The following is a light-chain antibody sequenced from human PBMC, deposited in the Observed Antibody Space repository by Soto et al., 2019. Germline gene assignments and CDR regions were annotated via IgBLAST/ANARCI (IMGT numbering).Light chain of an antibody. CDR1: QSVSIR. CDR2: GAS. CDR3: QHYYGTSPIT. Sequence: VLTQSPGTLSLSPGERATLSCRACQSVSIRLAWYQHKSGQAPRLLISGASSRATGIPDRFSGSGSGTDFTLTISRLEPEDFALYYCQHYYGTSPITFGQGTRLEIK. J-gene: IGKJ5*01. V-gene: IGKV3-20*01.